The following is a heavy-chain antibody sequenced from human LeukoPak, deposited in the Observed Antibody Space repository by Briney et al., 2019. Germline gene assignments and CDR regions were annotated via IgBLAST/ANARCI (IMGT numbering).Heavy chain of an antibody. V-gene: IGHV3-33*06. Sequence: GRSLRLSCAASGFTFSSYGMHWVRQAPGKGLEWVAIIWHDGSNKYYTDSVKGRFTISRDNSKNTLYLQMNSLRPEDTAVYYCAKSSETAPGSYWGQGTLVTVSS. CDR2: IWHDGSNK. CDR1: GFTFSSYG. D-gene: IGHD1-14*01. J-gene: IGHJ4*02. CDR3: AKSSETAPGSY.